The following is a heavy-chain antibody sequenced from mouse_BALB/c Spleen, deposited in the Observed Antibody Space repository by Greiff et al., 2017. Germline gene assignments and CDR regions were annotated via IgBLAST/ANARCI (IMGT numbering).Heavy chain of an antibody. CDR2: IYPGSGST. CDR3: TRSGYYGYDLYFDY. V-gene: IGHV1-55*01. CDR1: GYTFTSYW. D-gene: IGHD1-2*01. Sequence: VQLQESGAELVRPGVSVKISCKASGYTFTSYWMHWVKQRPGQGLEWIGNIYPGSGSTNYDEKFKSKATLTVDTSSSTAYMQLSSLISEDSAVYYCTRSGYYGYDLYFDYWGQGTTLTVSS. J-gene: IGHJ2*01.